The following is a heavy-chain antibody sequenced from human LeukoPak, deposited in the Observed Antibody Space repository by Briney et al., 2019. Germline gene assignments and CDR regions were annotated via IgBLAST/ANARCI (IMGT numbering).Heavy chain of an antibody. D-gene: IGHD3-10*01. CDR2: IYPGDSDT. J-gene: IGHJ6*03. V-gene: IGHV5-51*01. CDR1: GYSFNTYW. Sequence: GESLKISCKGSGYSFNTYWIGWVRQMPGKGLEWMGIIYPGDSDTRYSPSFQGQVTISADKSISTAYLQWSSLKASDTAMYYCARHAYYYGSGSYWGTSDYYYYMDVWGKGTTVTVSS. CDR3: ARHAYYYGSGSYWGTSDYYYYMDV.